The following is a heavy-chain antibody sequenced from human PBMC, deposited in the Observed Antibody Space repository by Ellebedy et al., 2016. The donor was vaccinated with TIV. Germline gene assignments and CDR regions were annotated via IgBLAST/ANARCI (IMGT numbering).Heavy chain of an antibody. CDR2: IWSDGSLN. V-gene: IGHV3-33*01. CDR1: GFTFSNYH. J-gene: IGHJ6*02. CDR3: AREVLGGQGDMDV. D-gene: IGHD4/OR15-4a*01. Sequence: PGGSLRLSCAASGFTFSNYHMHWVRQAPGKGLEWVALIWSDGSLNYYADSVKGRFTLPRDSSKNTLYLQMNDLRAEDTALYYCAREVLGGQGDMDVWGQGTAVTVSS.